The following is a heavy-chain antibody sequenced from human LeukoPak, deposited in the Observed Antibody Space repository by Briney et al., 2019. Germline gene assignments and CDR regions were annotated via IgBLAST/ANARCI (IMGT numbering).Heavy chain of an antibody. Sequence: PGGSLRLSCAASGFTFSSYAMPWVRQAPGKGLEWVAVISYDGSNKYYADSVKGRFTISRDNSKNTLYLQMNSLRAEDTAVYYCARSGSSSWSALDYWGQGTLVTVSS. CDR1: GFTFSSYA. CDR3: ARSGSSSWSALDY. CDR2: ISYDGSNK. V-gene: IGHV3-30-3*01. D-gene: IGHD6-13*01. J-gene: IGHJ4*02.